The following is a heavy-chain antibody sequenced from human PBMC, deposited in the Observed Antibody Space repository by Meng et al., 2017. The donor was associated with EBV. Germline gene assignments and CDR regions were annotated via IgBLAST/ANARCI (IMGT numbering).Heavy chain of an antibody. CDR3: TRLDGSYIYY. J-gene: IGHJ4*02. CDR1: GFTFSGSA. D-gene: IGHD1-26*01. CDR2: IRSKANSYAT. V-gene: IGHV3-73*02. Sequence: VQVVESGGGLVQPGGSLKLSCAASGFTFSGSAMHWVRQASGKGLEWVGRIRSKANSYATAYAASVKGRFTISRDDSKNTAYLQMNSLKTEDTAVYYCTRLDGSYIYYWGQGTLVTVSS.